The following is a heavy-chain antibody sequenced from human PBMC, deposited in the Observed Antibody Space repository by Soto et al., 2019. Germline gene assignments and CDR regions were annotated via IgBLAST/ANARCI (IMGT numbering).Heavy chain of an antibody. D-gene: IGHD2-2*02. V-gene: IGHV1-8*01. CDR3: ARSDGHTFNWLDS. J-gene: IGHJ5*01. Sequence: QVQLVQSGAEVKTPGASVKVSCKASGYTVTKYDMNWVRQAPGQGLEWMGWMNPTSGNTGYAQKFQGRLTMTWDTAIGIAHMVLSSLRNEDTAVYYCARSDGHTFNWLDSWGQGTLVTVSA. CDR1: GYTVTKYD. CDR2: MNPTSGNT.